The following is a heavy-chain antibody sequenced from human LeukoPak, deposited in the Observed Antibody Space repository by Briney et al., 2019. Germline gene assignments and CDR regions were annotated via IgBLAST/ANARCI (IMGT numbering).Heavy chain of an antibody. J-gene: IGHJ4*02. CDR3: ARDRGGYCFDY. CDR1: GFTFTNYW. CDR2: IKQDGSEK. Sequence: GGSLRLSCAASGFTFTNYWMSWVRQAPGKGLEWVANIKQDGSEKNHVDSVKGRFTISRDNAKNSLYLEMNSLRAEDTAVYYCARDRGGYCFDYWGQGTLVTVSS. V-gene: IGHV3-7*01.